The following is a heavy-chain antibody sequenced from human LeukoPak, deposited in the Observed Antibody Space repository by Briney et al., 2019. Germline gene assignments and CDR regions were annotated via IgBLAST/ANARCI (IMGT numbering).Heavy chain of an antibody. V-gene: IGHV4-59*08. D-gene: IGHD4-17*01. CDR2: IYYSGST. CDR1: GGSISSYY. Sequence: PSETLSLTCTVSGGSISSYYWSWIRQPPGKGLEWIGYIYYSGSTNYNPSLKSRVTISVDTSKNQFSLKLSSVTAADTAVYYCARRQGYGAHGMDVRGQGTTVTVSS. CDR3: ARRQGYGAHGMDV. J-gene: IGHJ6*02.